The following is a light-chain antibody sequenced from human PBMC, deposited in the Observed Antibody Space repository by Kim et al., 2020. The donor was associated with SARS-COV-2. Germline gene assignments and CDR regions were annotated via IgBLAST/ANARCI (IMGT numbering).Light chain of an antibody. Sequence: DIQMTQSPSSLSASLGDRVTITCRASQSIASYLNWYQQNPGKAPKLLIYAASILQSGVPSRFSGGGSGSDFTLTISSLQPEDFATYYCQQSYSTPWTFGQGTKVDIK. J-gene: IGKJ1*01. V-gene: IGKV1-39*01. CDR2: AAS. CDR1: QSIASY. CDR3: QQSYSTPWT.